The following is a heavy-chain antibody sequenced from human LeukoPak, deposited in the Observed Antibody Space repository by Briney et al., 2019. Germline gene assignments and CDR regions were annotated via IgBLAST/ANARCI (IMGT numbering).Heavy chain of an antibody. CDR2: IRYDGSNK. V-gene: IGHV3-30*02. CDR3: AKDRSIGTYYTIDH. CDR1: GFNFRTYG. J-gene: IGHJ4*02. Sequence: PGGSLRLSCAASGFNFRTYGMHWVRQAPGKGLDWVAFIRYDGSNKYYADSVKGRFTVSGDHSKNTLYLQMSSLTAADTAVYYCAKDRSIGTYYTIDHWGQGTLVIVSS. D-gene: IGHD1-26*01.